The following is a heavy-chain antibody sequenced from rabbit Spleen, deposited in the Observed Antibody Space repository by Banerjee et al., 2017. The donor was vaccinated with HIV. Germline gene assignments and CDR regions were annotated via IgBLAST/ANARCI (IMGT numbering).Heavy chain of an antibody. J-gene: IGHJ6*01. CDR1: GFSFSSSDY. CDR2: IAGGSSGFT. Sequence: QEQLEESGGDLVKPGGTLTLTCTASGFSFSSSDYMCWVRQAPGKGLKWISCIAGGSSGFTYSATWAKGRFTISKASSTTVTLQMTSLTVADTATYFCARDTASSFSSYGMDLWGPGTLVTVS. V-gene: IGHV1S45*01. D-gene: IGHD6-1*01. CDR3: ARDTASSFSSYGMDL.